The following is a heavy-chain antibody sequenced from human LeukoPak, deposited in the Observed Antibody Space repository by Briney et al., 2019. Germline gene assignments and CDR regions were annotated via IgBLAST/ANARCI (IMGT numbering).Heavy chain of an antibody. CDR2: INHSGST. CDR1: GGSFSGYY. V-gene: IGHV4-34*01. CDR3: ARGLPFNIVVVIARNWFDP. J-gene: IGHJ5*02. D-gene: IGHD2-21*01. Sequence: PSETLSLTCAVYGGSFSGYYWSWIRQPPGKGLEWIGEINHSGSTNYNPSLKSRVTISVDTSKNQFSLKLSSVTAADTAVYYCARGLPFNIVVVIARNWFDPWGQGTLVTVPS.